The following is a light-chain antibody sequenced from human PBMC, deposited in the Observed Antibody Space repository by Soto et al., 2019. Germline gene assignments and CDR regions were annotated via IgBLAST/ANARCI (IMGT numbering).Light chain of an antibody. J-gene: IGLJ2*01. CDR3: SSYSSGSTLVV. Sequence: QSALTQPASVSGSPGQSITISCSGTSGDVGGYDDVSWYQQHPGKAPQILLYEVTNRPSGISDRFSGSKSGSTASLTISGLQAEDEADYHCSSYSSGSTLVVFGGGTKLTVL. CDR1: SGDVGGYDD. CDR2: EVT. V-gene: IGLV2-14*01.